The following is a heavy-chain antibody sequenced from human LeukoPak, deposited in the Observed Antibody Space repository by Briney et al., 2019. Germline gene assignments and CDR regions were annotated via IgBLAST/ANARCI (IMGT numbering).Heavy chain of an antibody. CDR3: ARVYGSGSVNFDY. D-gene: IGHD3-10*01. CDR1: DGSINSHY. V-gene: IGHV4-59*11. Sequence: SETLSLTCTVSDGSINSHYWSWLRQPPGKGLEWIGYIYQNGSPNYNPSLKSRVTMSVDTSKNQFSLQLNSVTPEDTAVYYCARVYGSGSVNFDYWGQGTLVTVSS. J-gene: IGHJ4*02. CDR2: IYQNGSP.